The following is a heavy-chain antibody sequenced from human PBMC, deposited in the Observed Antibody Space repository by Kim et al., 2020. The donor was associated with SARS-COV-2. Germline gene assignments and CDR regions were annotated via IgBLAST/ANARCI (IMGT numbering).Heavy chain of an antibody. V-gene: IGHV3-21*01. Sequence: IYYADSVKGRFTISRDNAKNSLYLQMNSRRAEDTAVYYCALVGVDQSMDYWGQGTLVTVSS. J-gene: IGHJ4*02. D-gene: IGHD1-26*01. CDR2: I. CDR3: ALVGVDQSMDY.